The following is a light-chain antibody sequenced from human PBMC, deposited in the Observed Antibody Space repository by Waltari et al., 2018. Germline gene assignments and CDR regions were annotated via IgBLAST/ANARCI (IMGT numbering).Light chain of an antibody. CDR3: QHYLRLPVT. J-gene: IGKJ1*01. CDR2: GAS. Sequence: EIVLTPSPGTLSWSPGESATLPCRTSQSVTRALAWYLQKPGQAPRLLIYGASNRATGIPDRFSGSGSGTDFSLTISSLEPEDFAVYYCQHYLRLPVTFGQGTKVEVK. CDR1: QSVTRA. V-gene: IGKV3-20*01.